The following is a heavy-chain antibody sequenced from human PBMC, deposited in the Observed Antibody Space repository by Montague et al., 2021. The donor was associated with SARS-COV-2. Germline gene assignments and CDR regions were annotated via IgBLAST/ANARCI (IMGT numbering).Heavy chain of an antibody. CDR3: ASRGAGWFGSNPERFDY. Sequence: SDTLSLTCAVSGGSISSSNWWSWVRQPPGKGLEWIGVIYHSGSTNYNSSLNSRVTISVDKSKHQFSLKLSSVTAADTVVYYCASRGAGWFGSNPERFDYWGQGTLVTVSS. D-gene: IGHD3-10*01. V-gene: IGHV4-4*02. CDR2: IYHSGST. CDR1: GGSISSSNW. J-gene: IGHJ4*02.